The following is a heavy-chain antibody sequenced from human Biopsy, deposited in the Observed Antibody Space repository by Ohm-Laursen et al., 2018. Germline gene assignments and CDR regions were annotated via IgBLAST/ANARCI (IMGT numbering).Heavy chain of an antibody. Sequence: SETLSLTCTVSGGSFTGHYWSWIRQPPGKGLEWIGHISCTGYTSYNASLKSRVTISVDTSRNHFSLRLSSLTAADTAVHYCARGSNDFGGLYFPRWGQGTLLTVSS. CDR3: ARGSNDFGGLYFPR. CDR1: GGSFTGHY. V-gene: IGHV4-59*11. J-gene: IGHJ4*02. D-gene: IGHD4-23*01. CDR2: ISCTGYT.